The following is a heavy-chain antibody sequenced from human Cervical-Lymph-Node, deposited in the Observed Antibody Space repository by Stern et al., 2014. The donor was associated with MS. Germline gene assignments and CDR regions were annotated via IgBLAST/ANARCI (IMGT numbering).Heavy chain of an antibody. J-gene: IGHJ5*01. D-gene: IGHD1-26*01. V-gene: IGHV4-59*01. CDR2: IYSDGST. Sequence: QVQLQESGPGLVKPSETVSLTCTVSGGSMSSKYWNWIRQPPGKGLAWIGYIYSDGSTNYNPSLKSRVIISLDTSTNQFSLSLTSVTAADTAVYYCARVTGRGTRQNWFDSWGQGTLVTVSS. CDR3: ARVTGRGTRQNWFDS. CDR1: GGSMSSKY.